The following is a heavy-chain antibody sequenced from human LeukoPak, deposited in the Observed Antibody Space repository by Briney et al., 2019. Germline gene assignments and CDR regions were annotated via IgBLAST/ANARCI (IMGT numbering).Heavy chain of an antibody. Sequence: GGSLRLSCAASGFTFSSYAMSWVRQAPGKGLEWVSAISGSGGSTYYADSVKGRFTISRDNSKNTLYLQMNSLRAEDTAVYYCAKEGLVDILTGYSPYHFDYWGQGTLVTVSS. D-gene: IGHD3-9*01. CDR3: AKEGLVDILTGYSPYHFDY. J-gene: IGHJ4*02. V-gene: IGHV3-23*01. CDR1: GFTFSSYA. CDR2: ISGSGGST.